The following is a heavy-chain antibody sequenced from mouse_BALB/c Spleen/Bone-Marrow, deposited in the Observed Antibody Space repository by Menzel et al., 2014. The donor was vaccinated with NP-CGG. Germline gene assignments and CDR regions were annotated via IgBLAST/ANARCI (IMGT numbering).Heavy chain of an antibody. J-gene: IGHJ3*01. CDR2: IRLKSNNYAT. D-gene: IGHD2-3*01. CDR1: GFTFSNYW. V-gene: IGHV6-6*02. Sequence: EVHLVESGGGLVQPGGSMKLSCVASGFTFSNYWMNWVRQSPEKGLEWVAEIRLKSNNYATHYAESVKGRFTISRDDSKSSVYLQMNNLRAEDTGIYYCTSMRRRGFAYWGQGTQVTVSA. CDR3: TSMRRRGFAY.